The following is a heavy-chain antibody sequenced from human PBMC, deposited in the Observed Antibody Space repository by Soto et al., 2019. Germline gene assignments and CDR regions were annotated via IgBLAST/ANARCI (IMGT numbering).Heavy chain of an antibody. J-gene: IGHJ4*02. CDR1: GFTFSSYW. CDR3: ARDAMIVDSTKIDY. Sequence: PGGSLRLSCAASGFTFSSYWRSWVRQAPGKGLEWVANIKQDGSEKYYVDSVKGRFTISRDNAKNSLYLQMNSLRAEDTAVYYCARDAMIVDSTKIDYWGQGTLVTV. CDR2: IKQDGSEK. D-gene: IGHD3-22*01. V-gene: IGHV3-7*01.